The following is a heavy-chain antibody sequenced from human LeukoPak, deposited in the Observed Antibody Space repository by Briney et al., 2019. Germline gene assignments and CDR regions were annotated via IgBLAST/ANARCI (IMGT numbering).Heavy chain of an antibody. Sequence: SETLSLTCTVSGGSISSYYWSWIRQPAGKGLEWIGRIYTSGSTNYNPSLKSRVTMSVDTSKNQFSLKLSSVTAADTAVYYCARSDSSGWYDPFAYWGQGTLVTVSS. D-gene: IGHD6-19*01. V-gene: IGHV4-4*07. CDR3: ARSDSSGWYDPFAY. CDR1: GGSISSYY. CDR2: IYTSGST. J-gene: IGHJ4*02.